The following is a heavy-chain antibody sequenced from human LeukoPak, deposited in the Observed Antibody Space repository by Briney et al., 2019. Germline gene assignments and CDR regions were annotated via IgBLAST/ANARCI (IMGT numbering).Heavy chain of an antibody. CDR1: GGSISSYY. CDR3: ARGMNQLQNAFDI. CDR2: IYYSGST. V-gene: IGHV4-59*12. Sequence: SSETLSLTCTVSGGSISSYYWSWIRQPPGKGLEWIGYIYYSGSTNYNPSLKSRVTISVDTSKNQFSLKLSSVTAADTAVYYCARGMNQLQNAFDIWGRGTMVTVSS. D-gene: IGHD2-2*01. J-gene: IGHJ3*02.